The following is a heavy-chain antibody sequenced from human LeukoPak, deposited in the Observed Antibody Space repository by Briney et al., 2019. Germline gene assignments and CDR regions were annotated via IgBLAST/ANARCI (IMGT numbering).Heavy chain of an antibody. CDR1: GFTFDGYT. CDR3: VLQRLSAAFDY. Sequence: PGGSLRLSCAASGFTFDGYTMHWVRQAPGKGLEWVSLISWDGGKTSYADSVKGRFTISRDNSKNSLYLQMNSLRSEDTALYYCVLQRLSAAFDYWGQGTLVTVSS. CDR2: ISWDGGKT. D-gene: IGHD6-13*01. J-gene: IGHJ4*02. V-gene: IGHV3-43*01.